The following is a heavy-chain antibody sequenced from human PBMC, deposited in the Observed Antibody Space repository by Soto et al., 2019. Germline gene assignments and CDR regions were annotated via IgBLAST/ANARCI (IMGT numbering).Heavy chain of an antibody. CDR3: ARGPKAYVYHYGMDV. J-gene: IGHJ6*02. V-gene: IGHV4-59*01. CDR1: GGSISSYY. CDR2: IYYSGST. D-gene: IGHD3-16*01. Sequence: SETLSLTCTVSGGSISSYYWSWIRQPPGKGLDWIGYIYYSGSTNYNPSLKSRVTISIDTSKNQFSLLLSSVTAADTAVYYCARGPKAYVYHYGMDVWGQGTTVTVSS.